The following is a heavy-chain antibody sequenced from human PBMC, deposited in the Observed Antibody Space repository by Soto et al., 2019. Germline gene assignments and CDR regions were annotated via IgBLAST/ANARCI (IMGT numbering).Heavy chain of an antibody. CDR1: GGSISSYY. CDR3: AREASY. Sequence: QVQLQESGPGLVKPSETLSLTCTVSGGSISSYYWSWIRQPPGKGLEWIGYIYYSGSTNYNPALKSRVTLSVDTSKNQFSLKLSSVTAADTAVYYCAREASYWGQGTLVTVSS. CDR2: IYYSGST. J-gene: IGHJ4*02. V-gene: IGHV4-59*01.